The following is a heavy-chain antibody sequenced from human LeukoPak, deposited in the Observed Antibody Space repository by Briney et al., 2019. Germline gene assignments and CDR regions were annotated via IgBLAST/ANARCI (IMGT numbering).Heavy chain of an antibody. CDR1: GLTFRGYD. V-gene: IGHV3-48*01. CDR2: ISSSTNRT. D-gene: IGHD3-10*02. Sequence: GGSLRLSCVTSGLTFRGYDMFWVRQAPWKGLEWISYISSSTNRTHYADSVKGRFTISRDNAKNSLYLQMNSLRVDDTAVYCSRSLWTVVRGESPWGQGTLVTVSS. CDR3: RSLWTVVRGESP. J-gene: IGHJ5*02.